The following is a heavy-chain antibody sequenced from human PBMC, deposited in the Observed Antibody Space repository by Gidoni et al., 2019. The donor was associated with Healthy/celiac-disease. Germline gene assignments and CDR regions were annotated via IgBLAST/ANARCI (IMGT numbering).Heavy chain of an antibody. CDR2: INHSGST. CDR3: ASSPPRVMRGWYGDSNDAFDI. V-gene: IGHV4-34*01. D-gene: IGHD6-19*01. J-gene: IGHJ3*02. CDR1: GGSFSGYY. Sequence: QVQLQQWGAGLLKPSETLSLTCAVYGGSFSGYYWSWIRQPPGKGLEWIGEINHSGSTNYNPSLKSRVTISVDTSKNQFSLKLSSVTAADTAVYYCASSPPRVMRGWYGDSNDAFDIWGQGTMVTVSS.